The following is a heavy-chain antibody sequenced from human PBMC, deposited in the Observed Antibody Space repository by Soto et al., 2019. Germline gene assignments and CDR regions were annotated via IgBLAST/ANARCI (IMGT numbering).Heavy chain of an antibody. CDR1: GFSFSISP. D-gene: IGHD7-27*01. Sequence: LRLSCAASGFSFSISPMHWVRQAPGKGPEWVALISYDGTNKFYADSVKGRFTISRDNSKSTLYLQVDSLRPEDAAVYYCARDPKTSGGQHWAFNYFDSWGQGTLVTV. J-gene: IGHJ4*02. CDR2: ISYDGTNK. V-gene: IGHV3-30-3*01. CDR3: ARDPKTSGGQHWAFNYFDS.